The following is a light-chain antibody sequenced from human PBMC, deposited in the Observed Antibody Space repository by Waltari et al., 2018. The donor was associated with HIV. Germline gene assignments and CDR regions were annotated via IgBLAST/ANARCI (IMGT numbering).Light chain of an antibody. CDR2: YVS. J-gene: IGLJ3*02. V-gene: IGLV2-14*03. CDR1: NNSLGGYNY. Sequence: QSALTQPASVSGSPGPSITISSTGSNNSLGGYNYVSWYQQHPVKAPRRMIYYVSTRPSGVSVRFSGSKSGDTASLTISGLQPEDEADYYCESYTSTSVWVFGGGTRLTVL. CDR3: ESYTSTSVWV.